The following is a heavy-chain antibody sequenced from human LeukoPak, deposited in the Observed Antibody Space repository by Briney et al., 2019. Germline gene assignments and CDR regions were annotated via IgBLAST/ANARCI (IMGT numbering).Heavy chain of an antibody. D-gene: IGHD2-15*01. J-gene: IGHJ3*02. Sequence: GGSLRLSCAASGFTFSSYEMNRVRQAPGKGLEWVSYISSSGSTIYYADSVKGQFTISRDNAKNSLFLQMNSLRADDTAVYYCARDRPYCSGGTCYSDAFDIWGQGTVVTVSS. CDR2: ISSSGSTI. CDR1: GFTFSSYE. V-gene: IGHV3-48*03. CDR3: ARDRPYCSGGTCYSDAFDI.